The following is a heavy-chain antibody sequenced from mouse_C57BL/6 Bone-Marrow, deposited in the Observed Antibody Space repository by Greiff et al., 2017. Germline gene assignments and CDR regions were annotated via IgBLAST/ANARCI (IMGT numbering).Heavy chain of an antibody. CDR2: IYPGNSDT. CDR1: GYTFTSYW. CDR3: TRWVYDGYYGFAY. D-gene: IGHD2-3*01. J-gene: IGHJ3*01. Sequence: VQLKQSGTVLARPGASVKMSCKTSGYTFTSYWMHWVKQRPGQGLEWIGAIYPGNSDTSYNQKFKGKAKLTAGTSASTAYMELSSLTNEDSAVYYCTRWVYDGYYGFAYWGQGTLVTVSA. V-gene: IGHV1-5*01.